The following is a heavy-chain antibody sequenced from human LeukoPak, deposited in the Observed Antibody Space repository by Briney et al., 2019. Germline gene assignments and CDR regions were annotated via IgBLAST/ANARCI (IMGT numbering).Heavy chain of an antibody. D-gene: IGHD3-10*01. CDR2: INAGNGNT. V-gene: IGHV1-3*01. CDR3: ARDLWGVEEVY. J-gene: IGHJ4*02. CDR1: GYTFSNYA. Sequence: GASVNVSCKASGYTFSNYAIHWVRQAPGQRLEWMGWINAGNGNTKYSQKFQGRVTITRDTSASTAYMELSSLRSEDTAVYYCARDLWGVEEVYWGQGTLVTVSS.